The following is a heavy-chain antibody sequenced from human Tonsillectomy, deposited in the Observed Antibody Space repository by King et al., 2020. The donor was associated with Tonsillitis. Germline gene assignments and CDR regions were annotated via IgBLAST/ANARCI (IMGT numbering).Heavy chain of an antibody. CDR1: GFTFSIYA. CDR2: ISGSGGST. D-gene: IGHD2-2*01. CDR3: AKDFDIVVVPAAHFVY. V-gene: IGHV3-23*04. Sequence: VQLVESGGGLVQPGGSLRLSCAASGFTFSIYAMSWVRQAPGKGLEWVSAISGSGGSTYYADSVKGRFTISRDNSKNTLYLQMNSLRAEDTAVYYCAKDFDIVVVPAAHFVYWGQGTLVTVSS. J-gene: IGHJ4*02.